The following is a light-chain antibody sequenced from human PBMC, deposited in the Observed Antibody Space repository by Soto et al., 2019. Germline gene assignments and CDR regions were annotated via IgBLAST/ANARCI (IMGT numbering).Light chain of an antibody. V-gene: IGKV3-20*01. Sequence: ETVLTQSPGTLSLSPGERATLSCRASESVSSNYLAWYQQKPGQAPKLLIYGASSRATGIPDKFSGSGSGTDFTLTISRLEPEDFAVYYCQQYGNSPYTFGQGTNLEIK. CDR2: GAS. CDR3: QQYGNSPYT. CDR1: ESVSSNY. J-gene: IGKJ2*01.